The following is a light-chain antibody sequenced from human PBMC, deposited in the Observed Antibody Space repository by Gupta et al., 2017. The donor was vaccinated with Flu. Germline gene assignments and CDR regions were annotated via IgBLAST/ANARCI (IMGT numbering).Light chain of an antibody. CDR2: KGS. CDR1: QSLEHTNGNTY. Sequence: VTLGKPASISCSASQSLEHTNGNTYLNWFKQRPGQTPRRLIYKGSSRDSGVPDRFSGSGSGTDFTLNISRVEAEDVGVYYCKQCGSWPFAFGQGTKLEI. CDR3: KQCGSWPFA. V-gene: IGKV2-30*02. J-gene: IGKJ2*01.